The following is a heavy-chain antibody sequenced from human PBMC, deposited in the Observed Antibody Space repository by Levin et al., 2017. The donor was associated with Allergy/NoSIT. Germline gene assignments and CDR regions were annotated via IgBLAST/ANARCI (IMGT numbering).Heavy chain of an antibody. J-gene: IGHJ4*02. Sequence: SSETLSLTCTVSGASISTTNYYWGWIRQPPGKGLEWIGSFYYTGNTDYNPSLKSRVTISVDTSKNQFSLKLSSVTAADTAVYYCVKWMFGTTFDHWGQGSLVTVS. CDR1: GASISTTNYY. V-gene: IGHV4-39*01. D-gene: IGHD3-10*02. CDR2: FYYTGNT. CDR3: VKWMFGTTFDH.